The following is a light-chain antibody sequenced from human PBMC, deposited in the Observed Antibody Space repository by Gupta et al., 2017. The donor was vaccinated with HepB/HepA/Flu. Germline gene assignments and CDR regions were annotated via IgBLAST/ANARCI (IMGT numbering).Light chain of an antibody. CDR2: DTS. Sequence: QAVVTQEPSLTVSPGGTVTLTCGSSTGAVTSGHYPYWFQQKPGQAPRTLIYDTSNKPSWTPARFSGSLLGGKATLTLSGAQPEDESDYYCLLYYSGVGVFGGGTKLTVL. J-gene: IGLJ3*02. CDR3: LLYYSGVGV. CDR1: TGAVTSGHY. V-gene: IGLV7-46*01.